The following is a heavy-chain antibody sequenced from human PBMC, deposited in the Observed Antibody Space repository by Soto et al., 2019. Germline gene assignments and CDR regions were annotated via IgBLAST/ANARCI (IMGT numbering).Heavy chain of an antibody. J-gene: IGHJ5*02. CDR1: GFTFSYYE. D-gene: IGHD6-13*01. CDR2: ISHTDRLT. V-gene: IGHV3-48*03. CDR3: ARDTGRASADL. Sequence: EVQLAESGGDLVQPGGSLRLSCVGSGFTFSYYEMNWVRQAPGKGLERVAFISHTDRLTHYPDSVKGRFTISRDNAKNSLYLEMTNLRVEDTAVYYCARDTGRASADLWGQGTRFRVSS.